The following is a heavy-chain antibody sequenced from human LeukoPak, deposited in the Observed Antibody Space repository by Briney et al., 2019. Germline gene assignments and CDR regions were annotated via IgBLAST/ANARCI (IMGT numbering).Heavy chain of an antibody. CDR2: IYYSGST. CDR3: ARDWQHDSSGYYPQWGAFDI. CDR1: GGSISSGDYY. V-gene: IGHV4-61*08. J-gene: IGHJ3*02. Sequence: SETLSLTCTVSGGSISSGDYYWSWIRQPPGTGLEWIGYIYYSGSTNYNPSLKSRVTISVDTSKNQFSLELSSVTAADTAVYYCARDWQHDSSGYYPQWGAFDIWGQGTMVTVSS. D-gene: IGHD3-22*01.